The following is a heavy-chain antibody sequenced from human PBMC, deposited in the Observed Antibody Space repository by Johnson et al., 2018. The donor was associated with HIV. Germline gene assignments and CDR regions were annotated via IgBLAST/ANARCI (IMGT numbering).Heavy chain of an antibody. V-gene: IGHV3-20*04. D-gene: IGHD4-17*01. J-gene: IGHJ3*02. CDR2: INWNGGST. Sequence: VQLVESGGGVVQPGGSLRLCCAASGFTFDDYAMKWVRQAPGKGLEWVSGINWNGGSTGYADSVKGRFTISRDNAKNSLYLQMNSLRAEDTALYYCARDFSDYGDYGRCAFDIWGQGTMVTVSS. CDR1: GFTFDDYA. CDR3: ARDFSDYGDYGRCAFDI.